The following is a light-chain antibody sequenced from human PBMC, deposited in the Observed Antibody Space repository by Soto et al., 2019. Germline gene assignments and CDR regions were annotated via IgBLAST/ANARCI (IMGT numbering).Light chain of an antibody. V-gene: IGKV1-39*01. CDR2: SXP. J-gene: IGKJ1*01. CDR1: QTMSKF. CDR3: QQTYSLTRT. Sequence: DVQMTQATSYLSASVVPXVTISCLANQTMSKFVNRYQQKPGKVPDXXXDSXPTLYRGVPSRLSGSGSATDFTLTITNLQPEDVATYYCQQTYSLTRTVAQGTKVDI.